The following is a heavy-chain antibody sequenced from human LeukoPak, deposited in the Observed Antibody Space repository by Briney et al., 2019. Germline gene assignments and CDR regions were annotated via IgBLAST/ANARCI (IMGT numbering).Heavy chain of an antibody. J-gene: IGHJ3*02. CDR1: RFSLNSFA. CDR3: AKNLFDI. CDR2: ISGSGGST. V-gene: IGHV3-23*01. Sequence: GVTLRLSCAACRFSLNSFATSWVPQAPGKGLPWLSAISGSGGSTYYADSVKDQFTISRDNTKNTLYLQKNSLKAGDTAVYYCAKNLFDIWGQGTMVTVSS.